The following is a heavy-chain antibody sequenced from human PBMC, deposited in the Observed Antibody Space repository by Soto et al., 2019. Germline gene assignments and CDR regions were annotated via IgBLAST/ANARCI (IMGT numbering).Heavy chain of an antibody. J-gene: IGHJ6*02. CDR2: ISAYNGNT. Sequence: QVQLVQSGAEVKKPGASVKVSCKASGYTFTNYGISWVRQAPGQGLEWMGWISAYNGNTNYAQKLQGRDTMTTDTSMSTAYMELRSHRYDDTAVYYCARDGALGENYYDYGIDVCGQGTTVTVSS. CDR3: ARDGALGENYYDYGIDV. D-gene: IGHD3-16*01. V-gene: IGHV1-18*01. CDR1: GYTFTNYG.